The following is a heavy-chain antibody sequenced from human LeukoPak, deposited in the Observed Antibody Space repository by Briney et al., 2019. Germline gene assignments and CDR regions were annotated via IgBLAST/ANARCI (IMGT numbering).Heavy chain of an antibody. CDR2: IYTSGST. V-gene: IGHV4-4*07. CDR1: GASISSYY. J-gene: IGHJ5*02. Sequence: SETLSLTCVVSGASISSYYWTWIRQPAGKGLEWIGRIYTSGSTTYNPSLKSRVTMSVDTSKNQFSLNLTSVTAADTAVYYCVRDRGEFDPWGQGTLVTVSS. D-gene: IGHD7-27*01. CDR3: VRDRGEFDP.